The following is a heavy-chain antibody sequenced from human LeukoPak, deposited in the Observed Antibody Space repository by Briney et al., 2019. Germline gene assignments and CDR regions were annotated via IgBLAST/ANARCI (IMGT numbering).Heavy chain of an antibody. V-gene: IGHV3-64*01. CDR3: ASAYDISAYYPFDY. D-gene: IGHD3-22*01. J-gene: IGHJ4*02. CDR2: ISNNGGST. CDR1: GLTFSRYV. Sequence: GGSLRLSCAASGLTFSRYVMHWARQAPGKGLEYVSAISNNGGSTYYANSVKGRFTISRDNSKNTLYLQMGSLRAEDMAVYYCASAYDISAYYPFDYWGLGTLVTVSS.